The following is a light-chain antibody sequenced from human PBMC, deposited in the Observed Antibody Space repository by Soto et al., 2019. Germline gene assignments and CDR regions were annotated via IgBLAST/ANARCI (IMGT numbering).Light chain of an antibody. J-gene: IGLJ3*02. CDR2: EVS. CDR3: SSYTSTTTRV. V-gene: IGLV2-14*01. Sequence: QSALTQPASVSGSPGQSITISCTGTSSDVGDYNYVSWYQQQPGKAPKLIIYEVSNRPSGVSNRFSGSKSANTASLTISGLQAEDESDYYCSSYTSTTTRVFGGGTKLTVL. CDR1: SSDVGDYNY.